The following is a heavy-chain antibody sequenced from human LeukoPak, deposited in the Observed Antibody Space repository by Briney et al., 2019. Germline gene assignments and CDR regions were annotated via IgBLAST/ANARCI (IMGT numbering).Heavy chain of an antibody. CDR1: GYSFTSYW. V-gene: IGHV5-51*01. J-gene: IGHJ4*02. CDR3: ARQLPRSVRRDYSDY. D-gene: IGHD2-21*01. CDR2: IYPGDSDT. Sequence: GESLKISCKGSGYSFTSYWIGWVRQMSGKGLEWMGIIYPGDSDTRYSPSFQGQVTISADKSISTAYLQWSSLKASDTAMYYCARQLPRSVRRDYSDYWGQGTLVTVSS.